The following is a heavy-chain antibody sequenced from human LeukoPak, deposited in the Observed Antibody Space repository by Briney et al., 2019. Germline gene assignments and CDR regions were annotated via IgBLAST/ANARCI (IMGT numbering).Heavy chain of an antibody. CDR3: ARGLSEELRFLEWLLDDGMDV. D-gene: IGHD3-3*01. V-gene: IGHV4-34*01. Sequence: SETLSLTCAVYGGSFSGYYWSWIRQPPGKGLEWIGEINHSGSTNYNPSLKSRVTISVDTSKNQFSLKLSSVTAADTAVYYCARGLSEELRFLEWLLDDGMDVWGQGTTVTASS. CDR1: GGSFSGYY. CDR2: INHSGST. J-gene: IGHJ6*02.